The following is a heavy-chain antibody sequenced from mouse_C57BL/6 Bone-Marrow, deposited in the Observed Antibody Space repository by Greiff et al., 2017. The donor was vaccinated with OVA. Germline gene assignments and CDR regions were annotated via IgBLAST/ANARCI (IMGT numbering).Heavy chain of an antibody. Sequence: QVQLQQSGAELVKPGASVKMSCKASGYTFTSYWITWVKQRPGQGLEWIGDIYPGSGSTNYNEKFKSKATLTVDTSSSTAYMQLSSLTSEDSAVYYCARWEDGYYDAMDYWGQGTSVTVSS. CDR2: IYPGSGST. D-gene: IGHD2-3*01. CDR3: ARWEDGYYDAMDY. J-gene: IGHJ4*01. CDR1: GYTFTSYW. V-gene: IGHV1-55*01.